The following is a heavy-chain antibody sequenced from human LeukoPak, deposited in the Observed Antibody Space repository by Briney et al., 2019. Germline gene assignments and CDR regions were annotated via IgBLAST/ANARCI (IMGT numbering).Heavy chain of an antibody. J-gene: IGHJ4*02. CDR3: ARGRSITMVRGVPYYFDY. CDR1: GDSISSGNY. Sequence: PSETLSLTCTVSGDSISSGNYWGWIRQPPGKGLEWIGSIFHTGSTYFNLSLKSRVTISVDTSKNQFSLKLSSVTAADTAVYYCARGRSITMVRGVPYYFDYWGQGTLVSVSS. CDR2: IFHTGST. V-gene: IGHV4-38-2*02. D-gene: IGHD3-10*01.